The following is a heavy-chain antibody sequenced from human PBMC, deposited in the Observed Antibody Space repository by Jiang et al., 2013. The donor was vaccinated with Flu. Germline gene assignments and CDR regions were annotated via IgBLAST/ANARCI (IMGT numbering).Heavy chain of an antibody. CDR1: GGSISSYY. V-gene: IGHV4-59*01. CDR2: IYYSGST. Sequence: GPGLVKPSETLSLTCTVSGGSISSYYWSWIRQPPGKGLEWIGYIYYSGSTNYNPSLKSRVTISVDTSKNQFSLKLSSVTAADTAVYYCARSVTSGFTIDYWGQGTLVTVSS. D-gene: IGHD4-17*01. CDR3: ARSVTSGFTIDY. J-gene: IGHJ4*02.